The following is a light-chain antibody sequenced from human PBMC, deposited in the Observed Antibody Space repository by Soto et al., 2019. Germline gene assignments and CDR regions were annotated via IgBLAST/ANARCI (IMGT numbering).Light chain of an antibody. J-gene: IGLJ2*01. Sequence: QSVLTQPASVSGSPGQSITISCTGTSSDVGGYNYVSWYQQHPGKAPKLMIYEVSNRPSGVSNRFSGSKSGNTASLTISGLQAEDEADYYCSSYTSSSTPVVFGGGTKHTVL. CDR2: EVS. CDR3: SSYTSSSTPVV. V-gene: IGLV2-14*01. CDR1: SSDVGGYNY.